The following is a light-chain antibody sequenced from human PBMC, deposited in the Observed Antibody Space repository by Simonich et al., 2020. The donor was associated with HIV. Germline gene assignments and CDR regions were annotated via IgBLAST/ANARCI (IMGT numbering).Light chain of an antibody. CDR1: ESISSW. Sequence: DIQMTQSPSTLSASVGDRVTITCRARESISSWLAWYRQKAGKAPKLLIYKASSLESGVPSRFSGSGSGTEFTLTIGSLQPDDFATYYCLSGTFGQGTKVEIK. CDR2: KAS. J-gene: IGKJ1*01. CDR3: LSGT. V-gene: IGKV1-5*03.